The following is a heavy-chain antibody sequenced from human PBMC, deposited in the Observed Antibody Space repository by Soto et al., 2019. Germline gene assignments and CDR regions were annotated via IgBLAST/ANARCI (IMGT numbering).Heavy chain of an antibody. J-gene: IGHJ4*02. CDR2: IWYPGSNK. Sequence: QVQLVESGGGVVQPGRSLRLSCAASGFTFSSYGMHWVRQAPARGLEWVAVIWYPGSNKYYADSVKGRFTIPRDSTKNPLYLQTNSLRAEDTAVYFCAKEFWSGPFDYWGQGTLVTVSS. CDR1: GFTFSSYG. V-gene: IGHV3-33*06. CDR3: AKEFWSGPFDY. D-gene: IGHD3-3*01.